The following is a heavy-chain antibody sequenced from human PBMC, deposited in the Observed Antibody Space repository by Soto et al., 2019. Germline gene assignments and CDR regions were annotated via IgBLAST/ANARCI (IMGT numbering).Heavy chain of an antibody. CDR1: GFTFTSSA. CDR2: IVVGSGNT. D-gene: IGHD1-26*01. CDR3: ARQEGATVLFYYGMDV. V-gene: IGHV1-58*01. J-gene: IGHJ6*02. Sequence: SVKVSCTASGFTFTSSAVQWVRQARGQRLEWIGWIVVGSGNTNYAQKFQERVTITRDMSTSTAYMELSSLRSEDTAVYYCARQEGATVLFYYGMDVWGQGTTVTLS.